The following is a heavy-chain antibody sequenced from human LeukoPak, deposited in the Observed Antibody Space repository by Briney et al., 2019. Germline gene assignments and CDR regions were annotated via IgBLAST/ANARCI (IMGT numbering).Heavy chain of an antibody. J-gene: IGHJ5*02. CDR1: GYSISSGYY. V-gene: IGHV4-38-2*01. CDR2: IYHSGST. Sequence: SETLSLTCAVSGYSISSGYYWGWIRQPPGKGLEWIGSIYHSGSTYYNPSLKSRVIISVDTSKNQFSLKLSPVTAADTAVYYCARRGYCSSTSCYLGWFDPWGQGTLVTVSS. CDR3: ARRGYCSSTSCYLGWFDP. D-gene: IGHD2-2*01.